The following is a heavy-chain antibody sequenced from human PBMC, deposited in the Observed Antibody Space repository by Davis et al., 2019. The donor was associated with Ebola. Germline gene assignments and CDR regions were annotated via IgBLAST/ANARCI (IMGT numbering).Heavy chain of an antibody. D-gene: IGHD3-22*01. J-gene: IGHJ4*02. CDR1: GFTVSSNY. CDR2: IGSDSNHI. CDR3: ARELFVRAYYYVN. Sequence: PGGSLRLSCAASGFTVSSNYMSWVRQAPGKGLEWVSSIGSDSNHIEYADSVRGRFTISRDDAKNSVFLHMNSLRVEDTAVYFCARELFVRAYYYVNWGQGTLVSVSS. V-gene: IGHV3-21*01.